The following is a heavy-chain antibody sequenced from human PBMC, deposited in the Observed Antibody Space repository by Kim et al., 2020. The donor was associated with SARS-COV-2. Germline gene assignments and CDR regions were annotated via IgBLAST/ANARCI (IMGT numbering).Heavy chain of an antibody. V-gene: IGHV4-39*01. D-gene: IGHD2-15*01. J-gene: IGHJ4*02. CDR3: ARHGVVVVAAAFDY. Sequence: NPSLKSRVTISVDTSKNQFSLKLSSVTAADTAVYYCARHGVVVVAAAFDYWGQGTLVTVSS.